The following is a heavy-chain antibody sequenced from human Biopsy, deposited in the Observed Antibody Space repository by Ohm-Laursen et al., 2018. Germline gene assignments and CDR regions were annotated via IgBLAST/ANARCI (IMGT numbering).Heavy chain of an antibody. J-gene: IGHJ1*01. CDR3: ATKLTGYFHH. CDR2: NIPILGTG. CDR1: GCTFSNYG. Sequence: SVKVSCKVPGCTFSNYGVNWVRQAPGQGLEWLGGNIPILGTGNYAQKFQDRVTVAADTSTSTATMELRSLRSDDTAVYYCATKLTGYFHHWGQGTLVIVSS. D-gene: IGHD3-9*01. V-gene: IGHV1-69*06.